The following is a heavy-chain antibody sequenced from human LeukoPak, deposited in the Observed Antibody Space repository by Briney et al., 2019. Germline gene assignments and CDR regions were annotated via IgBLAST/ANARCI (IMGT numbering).Heavy chain of an antibody. D-gene: IGHD3-22*01. J-gene: IGHJ3*02. CDR1: GFTFSSYA. Sequence: PGGSLRLSCAASGFTFSSYAMSWVRQAPGKGLEWVSAISGSGGSTYYAASVKGRFTISRDNSKNTLYLQMNSLRAEDTAVYYCAKDEIGGSSGYWGAFDIWGQGTMVTVSS. V-gene: IGHV3-23*01. CDR2: ISGSGGST. CDR3: AKDEIGGSSGYWGAFDI.